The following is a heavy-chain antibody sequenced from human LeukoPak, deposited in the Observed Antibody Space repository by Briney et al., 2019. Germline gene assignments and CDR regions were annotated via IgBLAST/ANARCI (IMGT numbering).Heavy chain of an antibody. CDR3: ARTPTVTFFDY. V-gene: IGHV3-30*02. Sequence: PGGSLRLSCAASGFSFSSYGMHWVRQAPGKGLEWVAFIHYDGTNKHYVDSVRGRFTISRDNSKNTLYLQMNSLRAEDTAVYYCARTPTVTFFDYWGQGTLVTVSS. J-gene: IGHJ4*02. CDR2: IHYDGTNK. D-gene: IGHD4-17*01. CDR1: GFSFSSYG.